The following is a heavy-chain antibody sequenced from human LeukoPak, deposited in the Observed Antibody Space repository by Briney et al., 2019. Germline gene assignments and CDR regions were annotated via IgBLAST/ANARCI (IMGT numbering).Heavy chain of an antibody. CDR3: ADIVVVPAAHRSDAFDI. D-gene: IGHD2-2*01. CDR2: ISGSGGST. CDR1: GFTFISYA. V-gene: IGHV3-23*01. J-gene: IGHJ3*02. Sequence: GGSLRLSCAASGFTFISYAMSWVRQAPGKGREGVSAISGSGGSTYYADSVKGRFTISRDNSKNTLYLQMNGLGAEGAAVCYCADIVVVPAAHRSDAFDIWGQGTMVTVSS.